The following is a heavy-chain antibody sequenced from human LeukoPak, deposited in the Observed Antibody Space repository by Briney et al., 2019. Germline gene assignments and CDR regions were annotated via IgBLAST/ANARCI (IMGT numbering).Heavy chain of an antibody. V-gene: IGHV3-21*01. Sequence: GGSLRLSCAASGFTFSTYGMNWVRQAPGKGLEWVSSISSSSSYIYYADSVKGRFTISRDNAKNSLYLQMNSLRAEDTAVYYCARDYVLGSGMDVWGQGTTVTVSS. J-gene: IGHJ6*02. CDR3: ARDYVLGSGMDV. CDR2: ISSSSSYI. CDR1: GFTFSTYG. D-gene: IGHD3-16*01.